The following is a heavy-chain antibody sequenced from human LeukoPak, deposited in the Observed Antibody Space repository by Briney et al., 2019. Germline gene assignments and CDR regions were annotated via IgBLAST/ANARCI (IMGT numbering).Heavy chain of an antibody. D-gene: IGHD6-19*01. J-gene: IGHJ4*02. V-gene: IGHV3-23*01. CDR3: ARDLTNGWHYFDY. CDR2: ISSNSGIK. Sequence: GGSLRLSCAASGFTFSSYAMSWVRQAPGKGLEWVSDISSNSGIKSYADSVKGRFTISRDNAKNTLYLEMGSLRAEDMAVYYCARDLTNGWHYFDYWGQGTLVTVSS. CDR1: GFTFSSYA.